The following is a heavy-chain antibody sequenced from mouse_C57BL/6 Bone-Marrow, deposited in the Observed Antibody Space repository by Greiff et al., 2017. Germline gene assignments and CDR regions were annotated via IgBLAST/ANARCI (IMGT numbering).Heavy chain of an antibody. CDR1: GFTFSSYA. J-gene: IGHJ2*01. CDR3: ARGGYFDY. D-gene: IGHD1-1*02. V-gene: IGHV5-4*03. CDR2: ISDGGSYT. Sequence: EVKLVESGGGLVKPGGSLKLSCAASGFTFSSYAMSWVRQTPEKRLEWVATISDGGSYTYYPDNVKGRFTISRDNAKNNLYLQMGHLKSEDTAMYYCARGGYFDYWGQGTTLTVTS.